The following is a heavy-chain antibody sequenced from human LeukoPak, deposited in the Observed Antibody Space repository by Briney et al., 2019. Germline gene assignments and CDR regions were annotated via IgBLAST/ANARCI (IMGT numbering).Heavy chain of an antibody. CDR2: ISPYNGNT. V-gene: IGHV1-18*01. J-gene: IGHJ6*03. Sequence: ASVKVSCKASGYTFTSYGISWVRQAPGQGLEWMGWISPYNGNTNYAQKLQGRVTMTTDTSTSTAYMELRSLRSDDTAVYYCARDGPDFWSGYPNPYYYYYMDIWGKGTTVTVSS. CDR3: ARDGPDFWSGYPNPYYYYYMDI. CDR1: GYTFTSYG. D-gene: IGHD3-3*01.